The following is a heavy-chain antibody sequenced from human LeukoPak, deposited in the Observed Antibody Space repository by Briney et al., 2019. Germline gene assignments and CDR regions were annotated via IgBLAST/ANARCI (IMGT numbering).Heavy chain of an antibody. D-gene: IGHD2-8*01. V-gene: IGHV4-34*01. CDR2: INHSGST. J-gene: IGHJ4*02. CDR1: GGSFSSYY. CDR3: ARGVRMADY. Sequence: SETLSLTCAVYGGSFSSYYWSWIRQSPGRGLEWIGEINHSGSTYYNPSLKSRVTISEDTSKNQFSLKLSSVTAADAAVYYCARGVRMADYWGQGTLVTVSS.